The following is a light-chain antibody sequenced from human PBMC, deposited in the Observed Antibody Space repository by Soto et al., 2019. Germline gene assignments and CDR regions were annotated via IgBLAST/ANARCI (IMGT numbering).Light chain of an antibody. CDR3: SSYTSSSLVV. CDR2: EVT. J-gene: IGLJ2*01. Sequence: QSALTQPASVSGSPGQSITISCTGTISDVGGYNYVSWYQQHPGKAPKLMIYEVTNRPSGVSNRFSGSRSGNTASLTISGLQPEEEADYYCSSYTSSSLVVFGGGTKLTVL. CDR1: ISDVGGYNY. V-gene: IGLV2-14*01.